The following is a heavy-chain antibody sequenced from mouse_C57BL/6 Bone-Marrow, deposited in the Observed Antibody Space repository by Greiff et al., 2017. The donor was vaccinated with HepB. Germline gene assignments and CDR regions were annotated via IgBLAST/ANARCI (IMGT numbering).Heavy chain of an antibody. Sequence: QVQLKQSGAELVRPGTSVKVSCKASGYAFTNYLIEWVKQRPGQGLEWIGVINPGSGGTNYNEKFKGKATMTADKSSSTAYMQLSSLTSEDSAVYFCARGGYYDYDGWYFDVWGTGTTVTVSS. CDR2: INPGSGGT. D-gene: IGHD2-4*01. V-gene: IGHV1-54*01. CDR3: ARGGYYDYDGWYFDV. CDR1: GYAFTNYL. J-gene: IGHJ1*03.